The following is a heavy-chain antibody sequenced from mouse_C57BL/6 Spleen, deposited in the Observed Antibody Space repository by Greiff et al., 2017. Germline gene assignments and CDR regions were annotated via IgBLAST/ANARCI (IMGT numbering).Heavy chain of an antibody. CDR1: GYAFSSYW. J-gene: IGHJ4*01. D-gene: IGHD1-1*01. Sequence: VQVVESGAELVKPGASVKISCKASGYAFSSYWMNWVKQRPGKGLEWIGQIYPGDGDTNYNGKFKGKATLTADKSSSTAYMQLSSLTSEDSAVYFCARDYDYAMDYWGQGTSVTVSS. CDR2: IYPGDGDT. CDR3: ARDYDYAMDY. V-gene: IGHV1-80*01.